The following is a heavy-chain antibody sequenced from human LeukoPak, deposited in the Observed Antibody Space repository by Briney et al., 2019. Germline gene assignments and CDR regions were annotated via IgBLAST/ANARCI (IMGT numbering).Heavy chain of an antibody. CDR3: ARDRDCSGGSCYGY. J-gene: IGHJ4*02. CDR2: IYSGGST. D-gene: IGHD2-15*01. V-gene: IGHV3-66*01. Sequence: GGSLRLSCAASGFTVSSNYMSWVRQAPGKGLEWVSVIYSGGSTYYADSVKGRFTISRDNSKNTLYLQMNSLRAEDTAVFYCARDRDCSGGSCYGYWGQGTLVTVSS. CDR1: GFTVSSNY.